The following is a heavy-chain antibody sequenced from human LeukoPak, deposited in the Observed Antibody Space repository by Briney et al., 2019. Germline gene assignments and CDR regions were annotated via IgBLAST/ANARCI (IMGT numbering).Heavy chain of an antibody. Sequence: PPGGSLRLSCAASGFTFSSYWMHWVRQAPGKGLVWVSRINSDGSTTSYADSVKGRFTISRDNAKNTLYLQMNSLRAEDTAVYYCARSYYYGSGSYACDIWGQGTMATVSS. CDR3: ARSYYYGSGSYACDI. V-gene: IGHV3-74*01. D-gene: IGHD3-10*01. CDR1: GFTFSSYW. CDR2: INSDGSTT. J-gene: IGHJ3*02.